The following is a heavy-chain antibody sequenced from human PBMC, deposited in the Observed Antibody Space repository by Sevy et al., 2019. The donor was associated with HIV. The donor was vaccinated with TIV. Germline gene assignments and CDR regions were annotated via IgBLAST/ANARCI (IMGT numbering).Heavy chain of an antibody. Sequence: GGSLRLSCAASGFTVSSNYMSWVRQAPGKGLEWVSVIYSGGSTYYGDSVKGRFTISRDNSKNTLYLQMNSLRAEDTAVYYCARESTILWFGELLSYGMDVWGQGTTVTVSS. V-gene: IGHV3-53*01. CDR1: GFTVSSNY. CDR3: ARESTILWFGELLSYGMDV. J-gene: IGHJ6*02. CDR2: IYSGGST. D-gene: IGHD3-10*01.